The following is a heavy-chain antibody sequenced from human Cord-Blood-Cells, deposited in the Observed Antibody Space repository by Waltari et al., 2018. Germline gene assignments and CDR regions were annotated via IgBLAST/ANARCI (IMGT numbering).Heavy chain of an antibody. CDR1: GGSISSGGYS. J-gene: IGHJ4*02. CDR2: IYHSGST. D-gene: IGHD4-17*01. V-gene: IGHV4-30-2*01. CDR3: ARGSTVTTFYYFDY. Sequence: QLQLRESGSGLVKPSQTLSLTCAVSGGSISSGGYSWSWIRQPPGKGLEWIGYIYHSGSTYYNPSLKSRVTISVDRSKNQFSLKLSSVTAADTAVYYCARGSTVTTFYYFDYWGQGTLVTVSS.